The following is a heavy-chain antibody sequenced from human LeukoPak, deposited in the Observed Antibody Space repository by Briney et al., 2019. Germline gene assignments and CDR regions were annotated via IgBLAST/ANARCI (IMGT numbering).Heavy chain of an antibody. D-gene: IGHD6-13*01. J-gene: IGHJ5*02. Sequence: ASVTVSCKASGYTFTSYDINWVRQATGQGLEWMGWMNPNSGNTVYAQKFQGRVTMTRNPSISTAYMELSSLRSEDTAVYYCARAMFAPNSSSWYNWFDPWGQGTLVTVSS. CDR2: MNPNSGNT. CDR3: ARAMFAPNSSSWYNWFDP. V-gene: IGHV1-8*01. CDR1: GYTFTSYD.